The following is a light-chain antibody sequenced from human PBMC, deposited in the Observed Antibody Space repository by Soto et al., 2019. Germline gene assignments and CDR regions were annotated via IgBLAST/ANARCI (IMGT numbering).Light chain of an antibody. J-gene: IGLJ2*01. CDR1: SSNLGTNT. CDR2: RNN. CDR3: AAWDDSLHGPV. Sequence: QSVLTQPPSASGTPGQRVTVSCSGSSSNLGTNTVSWYQQLPGTAPKLLISRNNQRPSGVPDRFSGSKSGTSASLAISDLQSEDEADYYCAAWDDSLHGPVFGGGTQLTVL. V-gene: IGLV1-44*01.